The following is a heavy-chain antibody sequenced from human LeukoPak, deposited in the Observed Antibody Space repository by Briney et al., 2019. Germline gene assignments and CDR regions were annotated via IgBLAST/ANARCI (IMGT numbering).Heavy chain of an antibody. CDR3: ARQLESHYYYYGMDV. J-gene: IGHJ6*02. CDR2: INSDGSST. D-gene: IGHD3-3*01. V-gene: IGHV3-74*01. CDR1: GFTFGSYW. Sequence: GGPLRLSCGASGFTFGSYWMHWVRQAPGKGLVWVSRINSDGSSTSYADSVKGRFTISRDNAKNTLYLQMNSLRAEDTAVYYCARQLESHYYYYGMDVWGQGTTVTVSS.